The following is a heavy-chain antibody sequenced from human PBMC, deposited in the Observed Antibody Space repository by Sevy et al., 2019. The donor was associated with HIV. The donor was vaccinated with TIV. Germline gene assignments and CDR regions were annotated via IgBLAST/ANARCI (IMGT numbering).Heavy chain of an antibody. Sequence: GGSLRLSCAASGFTFSSYSMNWVRQAPGKGLEWVSYISSSSSTIYYADSVKGRFTISRDNAKNSLYLQMNSLRDEDTAVYYCARDVDLLPAPPGQPPLGFDYWGQGTLVTVSS. CDR2: ISSSSSTI. CDR3: ARDVDLLPAPPGQPPLGFDY. J-gene: IGHJ4*02. V-gene: IGHV3-48*02. CDR1: GFTFSSYS. D-gene: IGHD1-26*01.